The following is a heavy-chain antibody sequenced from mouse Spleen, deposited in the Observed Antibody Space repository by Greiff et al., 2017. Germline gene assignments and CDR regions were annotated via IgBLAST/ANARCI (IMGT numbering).Heavy chain of an antibody. Sequence: EVQLQESGPGLVKPSQSLSLTCSVTGYSITSGYYWNWIRQFPGNKLEWMGYISYDGSNNYNPSLKNRISITRDTSKNQFFLKLNSVTTEDTATYYCARNYYGSEDFDVWGTGTTVTVSS. D-gene: IGHD1-1*01. CDR2: ISYDGSN. CDR3: ARNYYGSEDFDV. J-gene: IGHJ1*03. CDR1: GYSITSGYY. V-gene: IGHV3-6*01.